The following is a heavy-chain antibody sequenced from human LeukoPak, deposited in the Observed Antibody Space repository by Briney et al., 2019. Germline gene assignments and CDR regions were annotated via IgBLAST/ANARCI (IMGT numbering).Heavy chain of an antibody. D-gene: IGHD2-15*01. CDR1: GYTLTDYY. V-gene: IGHV1-2*02. CDR2: INPKSGST. J-gene: IGHJ4*02. Sequence: ASVKVSCKVSGYTLTDYYLHWVRQAPGQGLEWMGWINPKSGSTHYAQKFQGRVIMTRDTSLNTAYLELTSLRSDDTAIYFCGRRVPRGWTDYWGQGTLVT. CDR3: GRRVPRGWTDY.